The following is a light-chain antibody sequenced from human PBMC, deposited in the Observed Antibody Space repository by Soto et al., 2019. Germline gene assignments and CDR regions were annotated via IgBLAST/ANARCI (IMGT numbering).Light chain of an antibody. Sequence: IQLTQSPSSLSASVGDRVTITCRASQGINSYLTWYQQKPGKAPKLLIYAASTLQSGVPSRFSGSGSGTDFTLTISSLQPEDSATYHCQQLNSYPFTFGGGTKVEIK. V-gene: IGKV1-9*01. J-gene: IGKJ4*01. CDR3: QQLNSYPFT. CDR2: AAS. CDR1: QGINSY.